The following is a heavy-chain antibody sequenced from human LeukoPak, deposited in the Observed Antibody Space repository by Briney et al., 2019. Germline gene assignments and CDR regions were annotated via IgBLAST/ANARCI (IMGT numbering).Heavy chain of an antibody. V-gene: IGHV4-39*07. D-gene: IGHD2-15*01. CDR3: ATFSRYCSGGSCRTIDY. CDR1: GGSISSSSYY. J-gene: IGHJ4*02. Sequence: SETLSLTCTVSGGSISSSSYYWGWIRQPPGKGLEWIGSIYYSGSTYYNPSLKSRVTISVDTSKNQFSLKLSSVTAADTAVYYCATFSRYCSGGSCRTIDYWGQGTLVTVSS. CDR2: IYYSGST.